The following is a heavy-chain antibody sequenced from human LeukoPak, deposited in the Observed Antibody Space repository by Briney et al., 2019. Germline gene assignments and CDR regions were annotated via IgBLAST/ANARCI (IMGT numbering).Heavy chain of an antibody. D-gene: IGHD2-2*02. CDR2: IGSSSSYI. CDR1: GFTFSSYS. Sequence: SGGSLRLSCAASGFTFSSYSMNWVRQAPGKGLEWVSSIGSSSSYIYYADSVKGRFTISRDDAGNSLYLQMNSLRAEDTAVYYCARDQFEGYCSSTSCYNGWFDPWGQGTLVTVSS. V-gene: IGHV3-21*01. J-gene: IGHJ5*02. CDR3: ARDQFEGYCSSTSCYNGWFDP.